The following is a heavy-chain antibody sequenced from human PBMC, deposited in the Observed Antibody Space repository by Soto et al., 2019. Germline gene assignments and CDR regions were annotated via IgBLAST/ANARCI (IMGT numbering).Heavy chain of an antibody. Sequence: SETLSLTCTVSGGSISSYYWSWIRQPPGKGLEWIGYIYYSGSTNYNPSLKSRVTISVDTSKNQFSLKLSSVTAADTAVYYCARRTTVTTDLHSYYFDYWGQGTLVTVSS. CDR2: IYYSGST. CDR3: ARRTTVTTDLHSYYFDY. J-gene: IGHJ4*02. V-gene: IGHV4-59*01. CDR1: GGSISSYY. D-gene: IGHD4-17*01.